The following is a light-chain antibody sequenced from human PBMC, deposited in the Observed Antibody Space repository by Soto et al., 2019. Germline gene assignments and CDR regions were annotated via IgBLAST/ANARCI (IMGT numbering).Light chain of an antibody. V-gene: IGKV3-20*01. CDR3: QQYGSSPWT. CDR2: ASS. CDR1: QSVSSSY. Sequence: EIVLTQSPGTLSLSPGERATLSCRASQSVSSSYLAWYQQKPGQAPSLLIYASSGRATGIPDRFSGSGSGTDFTLTISRLEPEDFAVYYCQQYGSSPWTFGQGTKVEIK. J-gene: IGKJ1*01.